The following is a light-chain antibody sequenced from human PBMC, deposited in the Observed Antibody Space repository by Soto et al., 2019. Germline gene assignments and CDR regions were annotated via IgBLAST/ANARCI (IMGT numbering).Light chain of an antibody. J-gene: IGLJ2*01. V-gene: IGLV2-8*01. Sequence: QSVLTQPPSASGSPGQSVTISCTGTSSDVGGYNYVSWYQQHPGKAPKLMIYEVSKRPSGVPDRFSGSKSGNTASLTVSGRQAEDAADYYCSSYAGSNNFGVFGGGTKLTVL. CDR2: EVS. CDR1: SSDVGGYNY. CDR3: SSYAGSNNFGV.